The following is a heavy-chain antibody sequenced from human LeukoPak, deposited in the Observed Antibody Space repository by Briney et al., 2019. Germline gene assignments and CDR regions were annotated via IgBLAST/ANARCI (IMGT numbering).Heavy chain of an antibody. Sequence: GASVKVSCKASGGTFSSYAISWVRQAPGQGLEWMGRIIPILGIANYAQKFQGRVTITADKSTSTAYMELSSLRSEDTAVYYCAIIVGATSDAFDIWGQGTMVTVSS. D-gene: IGHD1-26*01. J-gene: IGHJ3*02. CDR2: IIPILGIA. V-gene: IGHV1-69*04. CDR1: GGTFSSYA. CDR3: AIIVGATSDAFDI.